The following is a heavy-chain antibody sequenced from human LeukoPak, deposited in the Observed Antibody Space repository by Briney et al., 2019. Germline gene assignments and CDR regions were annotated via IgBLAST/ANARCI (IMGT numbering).Heavy chain of an antibody. CDR1: GYSISMGYY. V-gene: IGHV4-38-2*02. J-gene: IGHJ4*02. Sequence: SETLSLTCTVSGYSISMGYYWGWIRQPPGKGLEWIGSIYHSGSTYYNPSLKSRVSISVDTSKNQISLKLSSVTAADTAAYYCARAPNWNYAENYYFDSWGQGTLVTVSS. CDR2: IYHSGST. D-gene: IGHD1-7*01. CDR3: ARAPNWNYAENYYFDS.